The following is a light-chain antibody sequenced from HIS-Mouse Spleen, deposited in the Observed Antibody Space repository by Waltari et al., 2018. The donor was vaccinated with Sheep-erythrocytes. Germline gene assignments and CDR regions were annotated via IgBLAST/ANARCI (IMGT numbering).Light chain of an antibody. CDR2: DVS. V-gene: IGLV2-11*01. CDR3: CSYAGSYNHV. J-gene: IGLJ1*01. CDR1: SSDVRGSNY. Sequence: QSALTQPRSVSGSPGQSVTISCTGTSSDVRGSNYVPWYQQHPGKAPNLMIYDVSKRPSGVPDRFSGSKSGNTASLTISGLQAEDEADYYCCSYAGSYNHVFATGTKVTVL.